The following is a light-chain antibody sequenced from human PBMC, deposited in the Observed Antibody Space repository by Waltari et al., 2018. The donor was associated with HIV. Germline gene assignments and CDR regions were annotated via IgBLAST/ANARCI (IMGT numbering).Light chain of an antibody. CDR2: RDN. V-gene: IGLV10-54*04. J-gene: IGLJ2*01. CDR1: STNVGNQG. CDR3: AIWDISLSAMV. Sequence: QAGLTQPPSVSKGMRQTATLTCTGNSTNVGNQGAAWLQQHQGHPPKLLSYRDNKRPSGISERFSASRSGNTASLTITGVQPEDEADYFCAIWDISLSAMVFGGGTTLTVL.